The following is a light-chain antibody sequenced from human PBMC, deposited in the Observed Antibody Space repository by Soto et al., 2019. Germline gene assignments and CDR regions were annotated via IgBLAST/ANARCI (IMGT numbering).Light chain of an antibody. Sequence: QSVLTQPPSVSGAPGQRVTISCTGSSSNIGAGYDVHWYQQLPGTPPTLLIYGNNNRPSGVPDRFSGSKSGTTASLAITGLQAEDEADYYCAHYDSRRGLVVFGGGTKLTVL. CDR3: AHYDSRRGLVV. J-gene: IGLJ2*01. CDR2: GNN. V-gene: IGLV1-40*01. CDR1: SSNIGAGYD.